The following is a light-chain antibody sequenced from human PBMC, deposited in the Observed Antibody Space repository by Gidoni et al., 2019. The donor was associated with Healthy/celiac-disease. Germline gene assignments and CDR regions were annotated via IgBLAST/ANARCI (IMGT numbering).Light chain of an antibody. CDR1: QSVSSN. J-gene: IGKJ2*01. Sequence: EIVMTQSPATLSVSPGERATLSCRASQSVSSNLAWYQQKPGQAPRLLIYGASTRATGIPARFSGSGSGTEFTLIISSLQSEDFVVYYCQQYNNWPPEYTFGQGTKLEIK. CDR2: GAS. CDR3: QQYNNWPPEYT. V-gene: IGKV3-15*01.